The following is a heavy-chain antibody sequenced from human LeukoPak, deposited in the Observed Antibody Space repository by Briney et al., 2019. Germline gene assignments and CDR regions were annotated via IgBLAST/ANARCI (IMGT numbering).Heavy chain of an antibody. J-gene: IGHJ6*03. CDR1: EFSVGSNY. CDR3: ARGGGSAASGSQVRVDYMDV. D-gene: IGHD3-10*01. CDR2: IHSDGSTI. Sequence: GGSLRLSCAASEFSVGSNYMTWVRQAPGKGLVWVSLIHSDGSTIIYADSVKGRFTISRDNAKKTLYLQMDSLRVEDMAVYYCARGGGSAASGSQVRVDYMDVWGKGTTVTVSS. V-gene: IGHV3-74*01.